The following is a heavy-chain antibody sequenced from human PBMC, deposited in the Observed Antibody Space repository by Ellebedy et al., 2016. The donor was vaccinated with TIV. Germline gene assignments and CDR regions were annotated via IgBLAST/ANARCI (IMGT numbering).Heavy chain of an antibody. Sequence: ASVKVSCKASGGTFSSYAFSWVRQAPGQGLEWMGWISTFTVNTKYAQMFQGRVTMTTDTSASTVHMELRSLRSNDTAVYYCARDRPGSTEDFWGQGTLVTVSS. J-gene: IGHJ4*02. CDR1: GGTFSSYA. CDR2: ISTFTVNT. D-gene: IGHD3-10*01. CDR3: ARDRPGSTEDF. V-gene: IGHV1-18*01.